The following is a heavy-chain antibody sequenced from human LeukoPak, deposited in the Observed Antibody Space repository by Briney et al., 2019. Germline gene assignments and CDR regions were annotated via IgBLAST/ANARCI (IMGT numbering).Heavy chain of an antibody. J-gene: IGHJ4*02. CDR2: IRYDGSNK. Sequence: GGSLRLSCAASGFTFSIYGMHWVRQAPGKGLEWVAFIRYDGSNKYYADSVKGRFTISRDNSKNTLYLQMNSLRAEDTAVYYCAKVRASLTVGFDYWGQGTLVTVSS. CDR3: AKVRASLTVGFDY. V-gene: IGHV3-30*02. CDR1: GFTFSIYG.